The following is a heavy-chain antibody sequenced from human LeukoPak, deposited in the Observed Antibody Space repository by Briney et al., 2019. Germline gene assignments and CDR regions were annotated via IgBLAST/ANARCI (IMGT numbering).Heavy chain of an antibody. CDR3: AKSMSSSGWYYYYYYMDV. CDR2: INHSGST. Sequence: SETLSLTCTVSGGSISSSSYYWGWIRQPPGKGLEWIGEINHSGSTNYNPSLKSRVTISVDTSKNQFSLKLSSVTAADTAVYYCAKSMSSSGWYYYYYYMDVWGKGTTVTVSS. CDR1: GGSISSSSYY. D-gene: IGHD6-19*01. V-gene: IGHV4-39*07. J-gene: IGHJ6*03.